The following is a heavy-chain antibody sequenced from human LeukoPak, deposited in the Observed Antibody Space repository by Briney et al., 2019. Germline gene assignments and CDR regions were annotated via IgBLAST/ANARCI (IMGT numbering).Heavy chain of an antibody. CDR1: GYSFTSYW. CDR3: ARIRAATLNWFDP. D-gene: IGHD2-15*01. Sequence: ESLKISCKGSGYSFTSYWIGWVRQMPGKGLEWMGIIYPGDSDTRYSPSFQGQVTISADKSISTAYLQWSSLKASDTAMYYCARIRAATLNWFDPWGQGTLVTVST. V-gene: IGHV5-51*01. J-gene: IGHJ5*02. CDR2: IYPGDSDT.